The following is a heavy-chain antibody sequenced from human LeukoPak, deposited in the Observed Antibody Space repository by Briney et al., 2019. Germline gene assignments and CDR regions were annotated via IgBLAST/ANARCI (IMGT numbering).Heavy chain of an antibody. CDR3: ARGRCSSTSCAPWWFDP. CDR1: GYTFISYA. CDR2: INAGNGNT. D-gene: IGHD2-2*01. Sequence: GASVKVSCKASGYTFISYAMHWVRQAPGQRLEWMGWINAGNGNTKYSQKSQGRVTITRDTSASTAYMELSSLRSEDTAVYYCARGRCSSTSCAPWWFDPWGQGTLVTVSS. V-gene: IGHV1-3*01. J-gene: IGHJ5*02.